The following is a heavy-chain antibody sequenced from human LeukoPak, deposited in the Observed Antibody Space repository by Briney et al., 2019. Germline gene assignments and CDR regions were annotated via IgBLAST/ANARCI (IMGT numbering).Heavy chain of an antibody. V-gene: IGHV1-58*02. CDR1: GFTFTSSA. Sequence: SVKVSCKASGFTFTSSAMLWVRQARGQRLEWIGWIVVGSGNTNYAQKFQERVTITRDMSTSTAYMELSSLRPEDTAVYYCAAVGPSTGYFDYWGQGTLVTVSS. D-gene: IGHD5/OR15-5a*01. CDR3: AAVGPSTGYFDY. J-gene: IGHJ4*02. CDR2: IVVGSGNT.